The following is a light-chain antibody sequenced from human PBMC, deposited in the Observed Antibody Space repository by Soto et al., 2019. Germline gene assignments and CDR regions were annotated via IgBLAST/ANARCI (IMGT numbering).Light chain of an antibody. V-gene: IGLV2-23*01. CDR2: EGS. Sequence: QSALTQPASVSGSPGQSITISCTGTSSDVGSYNLVSWYQHHPGKAPKIMIYEGSKRPSGVSNRFSGSKSGNTASLTISGLQAEDEADYHCCSYAGSSTWVFGTGTKLTVL. CDR3: CSYAGSSTWV. J-gene: IGLJ1*01. CDR1: SSDVGSYNL.